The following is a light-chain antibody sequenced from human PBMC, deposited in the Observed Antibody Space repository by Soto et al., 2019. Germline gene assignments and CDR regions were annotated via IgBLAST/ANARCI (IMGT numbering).Light chain of an antibody. CDR1: QSVSSY. CDR2: VAS. CDR3: QQRSNWPPA. V-gene: IGKV3-11*01. J-gene: IGKJ1*01. Sequence: EIVLTQSPATLSLSPGERATLSCRASQSVSSYLAWYQQKPGQAPRLLIYVASNRATGIPARFSGSGSGTDFTLTISSLGPEDFAVYYCQQRSNWPPAFGQGTKVEIK.